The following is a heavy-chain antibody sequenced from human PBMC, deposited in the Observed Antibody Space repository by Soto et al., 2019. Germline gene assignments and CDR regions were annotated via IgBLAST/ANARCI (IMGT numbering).Heavy chain of an antibody. CDR3: AKNSGWFNT. V-gene: IGHV3-23*01. CDR1: GFSFSTTD. Sequence: FQVMQSGEGSLRPGGPLGLACEASGFSFSTTDMSWVRQPPGKGLEWVSTIGGGGETTYYADSVKGRFTISRDNSKNTVYLQMDGLRVDDTALYYCAKNSGWFNTWGQGDLVTVSS. CDR2: IGGGGETT. D-gene: IGHD3-10*01. J-gene: IGHJ5*02.